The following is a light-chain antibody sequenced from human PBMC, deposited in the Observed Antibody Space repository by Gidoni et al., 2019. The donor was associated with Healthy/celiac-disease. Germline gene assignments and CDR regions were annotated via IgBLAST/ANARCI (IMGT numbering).Light chain of an antibody. CDR2: DAS. CDR3: QQYDNRPIT. Sequence: IQMTQSPSSLSASVGDRVTITCQASQDISNYLNWYQQKPGKAPKLLIYDASNLETGVPSRFSGSGSGTDFTFTISSLQPEDIATYYCQQYDNRPITFXQXTRLEIK. V-gene: IGKV1-33*01. J-gene: IGKJ5*01. CDR1: QDISNY.